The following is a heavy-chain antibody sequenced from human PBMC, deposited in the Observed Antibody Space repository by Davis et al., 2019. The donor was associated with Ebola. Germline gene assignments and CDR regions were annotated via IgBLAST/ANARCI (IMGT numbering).Heavy chain of an antibody. Sequence: GGSLRLSCAASGFTFSSYAMHWVRQAPGKGLEWVAVISYDGSNKYYADSVKGRFTISRDNSKNTLYLQMNSLRAEDTAVYYCARDVWVRGVIMAYYYYYGMDVWGQGTTVTVSS. D-gene: IGHD3-10*01. V-gene: IGHV3-30-3*01. CDR2: ISYDGSNK. J-gene: IGHJ6*02. CDR3: ARDVWVRGVIMAYYYYYGMDV. CDR1: GFTFSSYA.